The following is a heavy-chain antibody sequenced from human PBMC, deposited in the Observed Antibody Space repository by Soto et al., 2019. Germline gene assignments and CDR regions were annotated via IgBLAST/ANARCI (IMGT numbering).Heavy chain of an antibody. CDR2: ISYDGSNK. CDR3: AKDRDPGRYFDL. J-gene: IGHJ2*01. CDR1: GFTFSSYG. V-gene: IGHV3-30*18. Sequence: QVQLVESGGGVVQPGRSLRLSCAASGFTFSSYGMHWVRQAPGKGLEWVAVISYDGSNKYYADSVKGRFTISRDNSKNTLYLQMNSLRAEDTAVYYCAKDRDPGRYFDLWGRGTLVTVSS.